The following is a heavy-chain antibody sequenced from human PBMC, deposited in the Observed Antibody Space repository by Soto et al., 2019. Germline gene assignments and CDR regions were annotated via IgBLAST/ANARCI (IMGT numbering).Heavy chain of an antibody. Sequence: SETLSLTCTVSGGSISSGGYYWSWIRQHPGKGLEWIGYIYYSGSTYYNPSLKSRVTISVDTSKNQFSLKLSSVTAADTAVYYCASNLWFGELRPVNYFDYWGQGALVTVSS. CDR2: IYYSGST. CDR1: GGSISSGGYY. CDR3: ASNLWFGELRPVNYFDY. V-gene: IGHV4-31*03. D-gene: IGHD3-10*01. J-gene: IGHJ4*02.